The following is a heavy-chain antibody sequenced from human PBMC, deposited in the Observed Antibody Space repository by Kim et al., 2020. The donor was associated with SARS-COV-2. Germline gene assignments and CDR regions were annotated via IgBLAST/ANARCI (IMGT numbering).Heavy chain of an antibody. CDR1: GYSFTSYW. CDR2: IYPGDSDT. Sequence: GESLKISCKGSGYSFTSYWIGWVRQMPGKGLEWMGIIYPGDSDTRYSPSFQGQVTISADKSISTAYLQWSSLKASDTAMYYCARLHRGEFTMVRTPPRYWGQGTLVTVSS. J-gene: IGHJ4*02. V-gene: IGHV5-51*01. CDR3: ARLHRGEFTMVRTPPRY. D-gene: IGHD3-10*01.